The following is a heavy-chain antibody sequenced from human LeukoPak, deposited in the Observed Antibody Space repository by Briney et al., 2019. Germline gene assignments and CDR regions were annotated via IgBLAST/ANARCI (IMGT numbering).Heavy chain of an antibody. J-gene: IGHJ4*02. V-gene: IGHV4-31*01. Sequence: SQTLSLTCTVSGGXISSGAYXXXXXXXXXXXXXEWIGYIYYSGYXXHXPSLXXXXXISXDXXXXQXSLKLISMTAADTAVYYCATLKVPGGFDYWGQGTVVTVSS. CDR1: GGXISSGAYX. D-gene: IGHD6-19*01. CDR3: ATLKVPGGFDY. CDR2: IYYSGYX.